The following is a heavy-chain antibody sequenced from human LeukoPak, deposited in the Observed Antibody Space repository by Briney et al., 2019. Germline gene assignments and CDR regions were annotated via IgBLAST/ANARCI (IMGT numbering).Heavy chain of an antibody. D-gene: IGHD1-7*01. J-gene: IGHJ4*02. CDR2: ISANGGST. CDR3: ARGTSGLLDY. V-gene: IGHV3-64*01. CDR1: GFTFSSSP. Sequence: GGSLRLSCAASGFTFSSSPMYWVRRAPGKGLEYVSGISANGGSTDYGNSVKGRFTISRDSSKNTLYLQMGSLRGEDMAVYYCARGTSGLLDYWGQGTLVTVSS.